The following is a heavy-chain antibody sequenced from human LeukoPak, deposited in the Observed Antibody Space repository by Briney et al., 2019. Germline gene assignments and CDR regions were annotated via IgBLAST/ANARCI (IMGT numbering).Heavy chain of an antibody. D-gene: IGHD2-2*01. Sequence: GGSLRLSCAASGVMFPSYWMTWVRQAPGKGLEWVSVISGGGGGTYYADSVKGRFTISRDNSKNTLFPQMNSLRAEDTAVYYCAKGGYCSSTSCYVGWFDPWGQGTLVTVSS. CDR2: ISGGGGGT. CDR1: GVMFPSYW. V-gene: IGHV3-23*01. J-gene: IGHJ5*02. CDR3: AKGGYCSSTSCYVGWFDP.